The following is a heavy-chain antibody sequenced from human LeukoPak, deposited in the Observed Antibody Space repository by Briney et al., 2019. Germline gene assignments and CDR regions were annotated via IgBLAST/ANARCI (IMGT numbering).Heavy chain of an antibody. CDR1: GFTFSGYA. J-gene: IGHJ4*01. CDR2: ISGSGASK. D-gene: IGHD1-26*01. V-gene: IGHV3-23*01. CDR3: AKDKGSRIGGATTPFDG. Sequence: GGSLRLSCAASGFTFSGYAMSWVRQAPGKGLEWVSAISGSGASKYYEDSVKGRFTISSDNSKNTLYLQMNSLRAEATAVYYCAKDKGSRIGGATTPFDGWGHRTLVTAS.